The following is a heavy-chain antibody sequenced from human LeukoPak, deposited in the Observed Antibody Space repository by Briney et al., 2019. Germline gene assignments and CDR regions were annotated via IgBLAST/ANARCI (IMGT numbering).Heavy chain of an antibody. V-gene: IGHV4-34*01. J-gene: IGHJ4*02. CDR3: ARGQKPAEYSSSSQDY. D-gene: IGHD6-6*01. CDR1: GGSFSGYY. Sequence: SETLSLTCAVYGGSFSGYYWSWIRQPPGKGLEWIGEINHSGSTNYNPSLKSRVTISVDTSKNQFSLKLSSVTAADTAAYYCARGQKPAEYSSSSQDYWGQGTLVTVSS. CDR2: INHSGST.